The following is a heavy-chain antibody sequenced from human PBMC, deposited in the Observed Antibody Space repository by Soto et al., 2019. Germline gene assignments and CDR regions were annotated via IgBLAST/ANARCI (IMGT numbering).Heavy chain of an antibody. CDR1: GGSVSSGSYY. V-gene: IGHV4-61*01. CDR3: ARDRVVVPVYYYYVMDV. D-gene: IGHD2-2*01. J-gene: IGHJ6*02. CDR2: IYYSGST. Sequence: QVQLQESGPGLVKPSETLSLTCTVSGGSVSSGSYYWSWIRQPPGKGLEWIGYIYYSGSTNYNPSLKSRVTISVDTSKNQFSLKLSSVTAADTAVYYCARDRVVVPVYYYYVMDVWGQGTTVTVSS.